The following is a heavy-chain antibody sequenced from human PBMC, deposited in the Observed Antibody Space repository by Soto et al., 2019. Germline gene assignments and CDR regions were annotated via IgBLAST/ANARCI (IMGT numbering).Heavy chain of an antibody. V-gene: IGHV3-30*18. CDR3: AKEGNPPNGSFLVN. D-gene: IGHD6-25*01. Sequence: QVHLVESGGGVVQPGRSLRLSCAASAFTFNNCAMHWVRQAPGKGLEWVAIISDDGNHKNYVDSVKGRFTISRDNSKKRLFRQMASLSLEARVVFSFAKEGNPPNGSFLVNWGQGTLVTVSS. CDR1: AFTFNNCA. J-gene: IGHJ4*02. CDR2: ISDDGNHK.